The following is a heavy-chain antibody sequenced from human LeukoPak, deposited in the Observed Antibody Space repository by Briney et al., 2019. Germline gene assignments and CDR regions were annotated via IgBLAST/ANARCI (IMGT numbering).Heavy chain of an antibody. D-gene: IGHD5-24*01. Sequence: GRSQRLSCAASGFTLGSYGMHWVRQAPGKGLEWVASISYDGSNEYYGDSVKGRFSVSRDNSKNTLYLHMNSLRAEDTAVYYCAKEREMATRYYFDYWGQGTLVTVSS. CDR3: AKEREMATRYYFDY. J-gene: IGHJ4*02. CDR2: ISYDGSNE. CDR1: GFTLGSYG. V-gene: IGHV3-30*18.